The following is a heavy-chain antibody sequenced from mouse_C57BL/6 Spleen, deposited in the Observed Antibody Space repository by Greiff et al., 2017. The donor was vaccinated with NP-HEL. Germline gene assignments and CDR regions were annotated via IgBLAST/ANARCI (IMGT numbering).Heavy chain of an antibody. Sequence: VQLQQSGAELVMPGASVKLSCKASGYTFTSYWMHWVKQRPGQGLEWIGEIDPSDSYTNYNQKFKGKSTLTVDKSSSTAYMQLSSLTSEDSAVYYCARRDGSSYDYYAMDYWGQGTSVTVSS. CDR1: GYTFTSYW. CDR3: ARRDGSSYDYYAMDY. V-gene: IGHV1-69*01. J-gene: IGHJ4*01. D-gene: IGHD1-1*01. CDR2: IDPSDSYT.